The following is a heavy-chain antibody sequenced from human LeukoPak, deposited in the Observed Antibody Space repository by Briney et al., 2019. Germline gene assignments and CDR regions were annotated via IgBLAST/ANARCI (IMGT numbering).Heavy chain of an antibody. D-gene: IGHD2-2*02. Sequence: PSETLSLTCAVYGGSFSGYYWSWIRQPPGKGLEWIGEINHSGSTNYNPSLKSRVTISVDTSKNQFSLKLSSVTAADTAVYYCARRLVVVPAAINWFDPWGQGTLVTVSS. CDR3: ARRLVVVPAAINWFDP. CDR2: INHSGST. V-gene: IGHV4-34*01. CDR1: GGSFSGYY. J-gene: IGHJ5*02.